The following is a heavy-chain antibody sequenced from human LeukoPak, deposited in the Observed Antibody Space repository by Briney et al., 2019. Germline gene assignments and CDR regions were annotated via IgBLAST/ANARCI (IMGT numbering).Heavy chain of an antibody. D-gene: IGHD3/OR15-3a*01. V-gene: IGHV4-34*01. CDR2: INHSGST. CDR1: GGSFSGYY. CDR3: ASWTTTNWFDP. J-gene: IGHJ5*02. Sequence: SETLSLTCAVYGGSFSGYYWSWIRQPPGKGLEWIGEINHSGSTNYNPSLKSRVTISVDTSKNQFSLKLSSVTAADTAVYYCASWTTTNWFDPWGQGTLVTVSS.